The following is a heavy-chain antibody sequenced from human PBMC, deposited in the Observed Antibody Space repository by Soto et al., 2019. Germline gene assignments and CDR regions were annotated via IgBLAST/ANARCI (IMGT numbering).Heavy chain of an antibody. V-gene: IGHV4-34*01. CDR1: GGSFSGYY. J-gene: IGHJ4*02. CDR2: INHSGST. D-gene: IGHD6-19*01. CDR3: ARGGGPLNIAVAGRDY. Sequence: QVQLQQWGAGLLKPSETLSLTCAVYGGSFSGYYWSWIRQPPGKGLEWIGEINHSGSTNYNPSLKRRVTISVDTSKNQFSLTLSSVTAADTAVYYCARGGGPLNIAVAGRDYWGQGTLVTVSS.